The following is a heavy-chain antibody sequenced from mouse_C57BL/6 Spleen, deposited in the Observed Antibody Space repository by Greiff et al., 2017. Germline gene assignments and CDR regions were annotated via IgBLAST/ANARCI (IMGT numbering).Heavy chain of an antibody. V-gene: IGHV1-26*01. Sequence: VQLQQSGPELVKPGASVKISCKASGYTFTDYYMNWVKQSHGKSLEWIGDINPNNGGTSYNQKFKGKATLTVDKSSSTAYMELRSLTSEDSAVYYCAGLYGDDGFAYWGQGTLVTVSA. J-gene: IGHJ3*01. CDR2: INPNNGGT. CDR1: GYTFTDYY. CDR3: AGLYGDDGFAY. D-gene: IGHD2-2*01.